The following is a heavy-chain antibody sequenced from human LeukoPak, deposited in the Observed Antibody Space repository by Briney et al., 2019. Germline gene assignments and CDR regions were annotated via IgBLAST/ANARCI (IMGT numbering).Heavy chain of an antibody. CDR2: ISYDGSNK. J-gene: IGHJ3*02. D-gene: IGHD6-6*01. CDR1: GFTFSSYA. V-gene: IGHV3-30-3*01. Sequence: GGSLRLSCAASGFTFSSYAMHWVRQAPGKGLEWVAVISYDGSNKYYADSVKGRFTISRDNSKNTLYLQMNSLRAEDTAVYYCARDVTSPLRKQLADAFDIWGQGTMVTVSS. CDR3: ARDVTSPLRKQLADAFDI.